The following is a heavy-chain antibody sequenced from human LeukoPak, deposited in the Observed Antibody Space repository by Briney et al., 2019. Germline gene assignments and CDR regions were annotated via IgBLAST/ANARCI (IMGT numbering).Heavy chain of an antibody. Sequence: GGSLRLSCAASGFTFSSSWMHWVRQAPGEALVWVSRINGDGSSTSYADSVKGRFTISRDNAKNTLYLQMNSLRVEDTAVYYCTRGGSYPFDYWGQGTLVTVSA. D-gene: IGHD1-26*01. V-gene: IGHV3-74*01. CDR3: TRGGSYPFDY. CDR1: GFTFSSSW. CDR2: INGDGSST. J-gene: IGHJ4*02.